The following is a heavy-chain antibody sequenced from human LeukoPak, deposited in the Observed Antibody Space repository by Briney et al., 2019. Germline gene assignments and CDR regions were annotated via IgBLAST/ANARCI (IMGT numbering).Heavy chain of an antibody. CDR2: IYYSGST. D-gene: IGHD4-23*01. J-gene: IGHJ4*02. CDR3: ARDGRDGGTDY. CDR1: GGSISSGDYY. V-gene: IGHV4-30-4*01. Sequence: SETLSLTCTVSGGSISSGDYYWSWIRQPPGKGLEWIGYIYYSGSTYYNPSLKSRVTISVDTSKNQFSLKLSSVTAADTAVYYCARDGRDGGTDYWGQGTLVTVSS.